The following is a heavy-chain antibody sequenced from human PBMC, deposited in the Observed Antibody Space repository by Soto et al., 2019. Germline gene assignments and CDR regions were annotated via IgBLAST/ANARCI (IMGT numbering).Heavy chain of an antibody. Sequence: VASVKVSCKASGYTFTSYAMHWVRQAPGQRLEWMGWINAGNGNTKYSQKFQGRVTITRDTSASTAYMELSSLRSEDTAVYYCARDSAPRMVRGVITTPDYWSQGTLVTVSS. CDR3: ARDSAPRMVRGVITTPDY. CDR2: INAGNGNT. CDR1: GYTFTSYA. D-gene: IGHD3-10*01. V-gene: IGHV1-3*01. J-gene: IGHJ4*02.